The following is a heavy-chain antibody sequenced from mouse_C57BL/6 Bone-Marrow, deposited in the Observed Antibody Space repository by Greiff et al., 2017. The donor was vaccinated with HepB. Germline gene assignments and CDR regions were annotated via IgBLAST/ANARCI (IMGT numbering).Heavy chain of an antibody. J-gene: IGHJ4*01. V-gene: IGHV5-16*01. CDR3: ARGSYYGSRYYAMDY. D-gene: IGHD1-1*01. Sequence: EVQRVESEGGLVQPGSSMKLSCTASGFTFSDYYMAWVRQVPEKGLEWVANINYDGSSTYYLDSLKSRFIISRDNAKNILYLQMSSLKSEDTATYYCARGSYYGSRYYAMDYWGQGTSVTVSS. CDR2: INYDGSST. CDR1: GFTFSDYY.